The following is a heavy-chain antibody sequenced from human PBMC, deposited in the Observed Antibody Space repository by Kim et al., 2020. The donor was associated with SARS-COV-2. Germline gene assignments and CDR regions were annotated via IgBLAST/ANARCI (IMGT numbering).Heavy chain of an antibody. V-gene: IGHV3-7*01. Sequence: GGSLRLSCAASGFTFSSYWMSWVRQAPGKGLEWVANIKQDGSEKYYVDSVKGRFTISRDNAKNSLYLQMNSLRAEDTAVYYCARDARWGYYYGSGSYYNSYYYYGMDVWGQGTTVTVSS. J-gene: IGHJ6*02. D-gene: IGHD3-10*01. CDR2: IKQDGSEK. CDR1: GFTFSSYW. CDR3: ARDARWGYYYGSGSYYNSYYYYGMDV.